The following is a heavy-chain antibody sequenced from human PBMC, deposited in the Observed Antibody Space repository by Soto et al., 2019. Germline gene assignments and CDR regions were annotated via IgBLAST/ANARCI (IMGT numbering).Heavy chain of an antibody. CDR1: GYTFTSYG. CDR3: ATVALAAAAGRVDY. Sequence: ASVKVSCKASGYTFTSYGISWVRQAPGQGLEWMGWISAYNGNTNYAQKLQGRVTMTTDTSTSTAYMELSSLRSEDTAVYYCATVALAAAAGRVDYWGQGTLVTVSS. CDR2: ISAYNGNT. D-gene: IGHD6-13*01. J-gene: IGHJ4*02. V-gene: IGHV1-18*01.